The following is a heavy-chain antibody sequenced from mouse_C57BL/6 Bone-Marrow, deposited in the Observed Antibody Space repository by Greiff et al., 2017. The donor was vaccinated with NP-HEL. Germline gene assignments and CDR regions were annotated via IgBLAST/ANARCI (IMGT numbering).Heavy chain of an antibody. J-gene: IGHJ1*03. CDR1: GYTFTSYW. CDR3: ARRPGGSSFYGYFDV. V-gene: IGHV1-69*01. Sequence: QVQLQQPGAELVMPGASVKLSCKASGYTFTSYWMHWVKQRPGQGLEWIGEIDPSDSYTNYNQKFKGKSTLPVDKSSSTAYMQLSSLTSEDSAVYCCARRPGGSSFYGYFDVWGTGTTVTVSS. D-gene: IGHD1-1*01. CDR2: IDPSDSYT.